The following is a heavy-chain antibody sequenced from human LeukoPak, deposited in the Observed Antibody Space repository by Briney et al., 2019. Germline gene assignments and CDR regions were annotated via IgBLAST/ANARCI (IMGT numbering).Heavy chain of an antibody. J-gene: IGHJ4*02. Sequence: GGSLRLSCAASGFTFSSYAMHWVRQAPGKGLEWVANIKQDGSEKYYVDSVKGRFTISRDNAKNSLYLQMNSLRAEDTAVYYCARDYVGYYYDSSGLNNYWGQGTLVTVSS. CDR2: IKQDGSEK. D-gene: IGHD3-22*01. V-gene: IGHV3-7*01. CDR3: ARDYVGYYYDSSGLNNY. CDR1: GFTFSSYA.